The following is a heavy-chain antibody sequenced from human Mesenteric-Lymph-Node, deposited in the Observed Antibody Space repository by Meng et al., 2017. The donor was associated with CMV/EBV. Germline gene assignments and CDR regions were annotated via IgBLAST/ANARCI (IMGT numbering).Heavy chain of an antibody. CDR2: INWNGGST. D-gene: IGHD3-22*01. CDR3: ARATYYDGSPSFDY. J-gene: IGHJ4*02. CDR1: GFTFDDYG. V-gene: IGHV3-20*04. Sequence: GESLKISCAASGFTFDDYGMSWVRQAPGKGLEWVSGINWNGGSTGYADSVKGRFTISRDNAKNSLYLQMNSLRAEDTAVYFCARATYYDGSPSFDYWGPGTLVTVSS.